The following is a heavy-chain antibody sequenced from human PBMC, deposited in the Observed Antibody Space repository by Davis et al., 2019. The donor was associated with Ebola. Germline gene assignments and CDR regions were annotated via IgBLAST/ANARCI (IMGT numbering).Heavy chain of an antibody. J-gene: IGHJ4*02. CDR2: IYHSGST. D-gene: IGHD5-18*01. Sequence: PSETLSLTCAVSGGSISSGGYSWSWIRQPPGKGLEWIGYIYHSGSTYYNPSLKSRVTISVDRSKNQFSLKLSSVIAADTAVYYCARVNTAMVYFDYWGQGTLVTVSS. CDR1: GGSISSGGYS. V-gene: IGHV4-30-2*01. CDR3: ARVNTAMVYFDY.